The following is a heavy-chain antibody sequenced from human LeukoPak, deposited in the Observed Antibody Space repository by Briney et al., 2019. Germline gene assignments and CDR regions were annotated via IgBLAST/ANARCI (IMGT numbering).Heavy chain of an antibody. CDR1: GFIFSSHA. CDR2: INTDGNYI. Sequence: PGGSLRLSCAASGFIFSSHAMHWVRQAPGKGLESVSSINTDGNYIYYVESVRGRFTISRDNSKNTLHLQMGSLRPEDMAVYYCVRGGTYSSSSLNSWGQGTLVTASS. V-gene: IGHV3-64*02. D-gene: IGHD6-6*01. CDR3: VRGGTYSSSSLNS. J-gene: IGHJ4*02.